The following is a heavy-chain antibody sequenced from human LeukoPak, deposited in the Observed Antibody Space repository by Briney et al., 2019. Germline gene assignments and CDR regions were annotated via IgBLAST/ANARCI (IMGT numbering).Heavy chain of an antibody. Sequence: SETLSLTCSVSGDSMNGYYWSWIRQPPGKGLEWIGCICYSGSTNYNPSLKSRVAISVDTSKNQFSLKLSSVTAADTAVYYCARGSGDYGDYGYFDYWGQGTLVTVSS. CDR2: ICYSGST. CDR3: ARGSGDYGDYGYFDY. D-gene: IGHD4-17*01. J-gene: IGHJ4*02. CDR1: GDSMNGYY. V-gene: IGHV4-59*01.